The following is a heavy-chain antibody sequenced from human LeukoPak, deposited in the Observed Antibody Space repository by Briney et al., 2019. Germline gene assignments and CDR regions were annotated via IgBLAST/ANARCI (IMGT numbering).Heavy chain of an antibody. CDR2: ISGHNGNT. V-gene: IGHV1-18*01. D-gene: IGHD3-22*01. CDR1: GYTFTNFG. CDR3: AREEDYDDAPRY. J-gene: IGHJ4*02. Sequence: ASVKASCKTSGYTFTNFGISWVRQAPGQGPEWMGWISGHNGNTKYAKNFQDRLKMTTDTSTTTAYMELRSLTPDDTGVYYCAREEDYDDAPRYWGQGTLVTVSS.